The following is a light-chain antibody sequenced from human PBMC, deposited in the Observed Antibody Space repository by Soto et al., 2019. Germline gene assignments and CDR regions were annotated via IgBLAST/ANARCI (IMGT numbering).Light chain of an antibody. V-gene: IGKV3-20*01. CDR1: QSVTSNY. Sequence: EIVLTQSPGTLSLSPGERATLSCRASQSVTSNYLARYQQKPGQAPRLLIYGASNRATGIPDRFSGSGSETDFTLTISRLEPEDFAVYYCQQCGSSPWTFGQGTKVDIK. CDR2: GAS. CDR3: QQCGSSPWT. J-gene: IGKJ1*01.